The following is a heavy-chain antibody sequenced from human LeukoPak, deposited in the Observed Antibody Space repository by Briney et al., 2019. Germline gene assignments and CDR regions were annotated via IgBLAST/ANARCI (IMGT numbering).Heavy chain of an antibody. CDR2: IYPDDSDT. V-gene: IGHV5-51*01. CDR3: ARLTMIVVGAFDI. Sequence: GESLKISCKGSGYGFTNYWIGWVRQMPGKGLEWMGIIYPDDSDTRYSPSFQGQVTISADKSISTAYLQWSSLKASDTAMYYCARLTMIVVGAFDIWGQGTMVTVSS. J-gene: IGHJ3*02. CDR1: GYGFTNYW. D-gene: IGHD3-22*01.